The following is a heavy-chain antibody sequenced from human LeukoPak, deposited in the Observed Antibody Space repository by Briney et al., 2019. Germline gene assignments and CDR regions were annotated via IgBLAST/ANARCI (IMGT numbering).Heavy chain of an antibody. Sequence: ASVKVSCKASGYTFTSYGISWVRQAPGQGLEWMGWISAYNGNTNYAQKLQGRVTMTTDTSTSTAYMELRSLRSDDTAVYYCARVGIGSYYRYWFDPWGQGTLVTVSS. CDR2: ISAYNGNT. D-gene: IGHD1-26*01. V-gene: IGHV1-18*01. J-gene: IGHJ5*02. CDR1: GYTFTSYG. CDR3: ARVGIGSYYRYWFDP.